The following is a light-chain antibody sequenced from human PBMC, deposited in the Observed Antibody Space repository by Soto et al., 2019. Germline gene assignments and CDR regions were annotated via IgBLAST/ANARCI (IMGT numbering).Light chain of an antibody. V-gene: IGKV1-5*01. J-gene: IGKJ1*01. CDR2: DAS. CDR1: QSISSW. CDR3: QQYNSYSWT. Sequence: DIQMTQSPSTLSASVGDRVTITCRASQSISSWLAWYQQKPGKAPKLLIYDASSLESGGPSRFSGSGSGTELTLTISSLQPDDFANYYCQQYNSYSWTFGQGTKVEIK.